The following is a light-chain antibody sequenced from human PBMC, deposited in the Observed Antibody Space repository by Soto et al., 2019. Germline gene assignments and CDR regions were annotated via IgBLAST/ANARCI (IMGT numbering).Light chain of an antibody. CDR2: DVS. J-gene: IGKJ5*01. CDR3: QQFNSYPIT. Sequence: AIQLTQSPSSLSASVGDRVTITCRASQDIRGALAWYQQKPGKAPKILIYDVSTLESGVPSRFSGSSSGTDFTLTTSSLQPVFFATYYCQQFNSYPITFGQGTRLEIK. V-gene: IGKV1-13*02. CDR1: QDIRGA.